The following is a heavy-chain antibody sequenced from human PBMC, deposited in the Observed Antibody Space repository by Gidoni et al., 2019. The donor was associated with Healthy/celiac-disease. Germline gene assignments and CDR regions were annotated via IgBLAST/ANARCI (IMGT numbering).Heavy chain of an antibody. J-gene: IGHJ4*02. V-gene: IGHV3-15*01. CDR3: TTDPSREIAVAGTVYVLDY. CDR1: GFTFGNAW. Sequence: EVQLVESGGGLVKPGGSLRLSCAASGFTFGNAWMSLFRQAPGKGLEWVGRIKSKTDGGTTDYAAPVKGRFTISRDDSKNTLYLQMNSLITEDTAVYYCTTDPSREIAVAGTVYVLDYWGQGTLVTVSS. D-gene: IGHD6-19*01. CDR2: IKSKTDGGTT.